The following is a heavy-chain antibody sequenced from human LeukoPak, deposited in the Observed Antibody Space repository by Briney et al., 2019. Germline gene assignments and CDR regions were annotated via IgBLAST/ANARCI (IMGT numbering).Heavy chain of an antibody. Sequence: SETLSLTCTVSGGSISSGGYYWSWIRQHPGKGLEWIGYIYYSGSTYYNPSPKSRVTISVDTSKNQFSLKLSSVTAADTAVYYCARGYDSSGYIDYWGQGTLVTVSS. CDR2: IYYSGST. CDR1: GGSISSGGYY. D-gene: IGHD3-22*01. V-gene: IGHV4-31*03. J-gene: IGHJ4*02. CDR3: ARGYDSSGYIDY.